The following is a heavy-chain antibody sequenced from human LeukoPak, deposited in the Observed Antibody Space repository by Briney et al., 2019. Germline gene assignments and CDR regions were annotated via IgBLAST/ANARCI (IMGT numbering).Heavy chain of an antibody. J-gene: IGHJ4*02. CDR3: AKSWGVATVRSDGYFDY. CDR2: ISYDGSNK. CDR1: GFTFSSYG. D-gene: IGHD5-12*01. Sequence: GGSLRLSCAASGFTFSSYGMHWFRQAPGKGLEGVALISYDGSNKFYADSVKGRFTISRDNSKNTLYLQMNSLRAEDTAVYYCAKSWGVATVRSDGYFDYWGQGTLVTVSS. V-gene: IGHV3-30*18.